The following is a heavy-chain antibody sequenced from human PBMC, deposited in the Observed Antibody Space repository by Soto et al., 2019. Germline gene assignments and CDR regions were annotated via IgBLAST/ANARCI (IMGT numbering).Heavy chain of an antibody. Sequence: GASVKVSCKASGGTFSSYAISWVRQAPGQGLEWMGGIIPIFGTANYAQKFQGRVTITADESTSTAYMELSSLRSEDTAVYYCARSDFWSGSPYYYYGMDVWGQGTTVTVSS. D-gene: IGHD3-3*01. CDR3: ARSDFWSGSPYYYYGMDV. CDR2: IIPIFGTA. J-gene: IGHJ6*02. V-gene: IGHV1-69*13. CDR1: GGTFSSYA.